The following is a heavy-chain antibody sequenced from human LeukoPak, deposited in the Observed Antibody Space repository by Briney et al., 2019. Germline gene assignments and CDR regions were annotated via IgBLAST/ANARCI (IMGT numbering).Heavy chain of an antibody. V-gene: IGHV4-34*01. D-gene: IGHD3-3*02. CDR2: INHSGST. CDR3: ARKISGLFDY. CDR1: GGSFSGYY. Sequence: SETLSLTCAVYGGSFSGYYWSWIRQPPGKGLEWVGEINHSGSTNYNPSLKSRVTISVDTSKNQFSLKLSSVTAADTAVYNCARKISGLFDYWGQGTLVTVSS. J-gene: IGHJ4*02.